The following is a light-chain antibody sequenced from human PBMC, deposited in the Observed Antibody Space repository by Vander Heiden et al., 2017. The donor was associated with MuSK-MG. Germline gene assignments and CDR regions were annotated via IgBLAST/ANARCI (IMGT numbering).Light chain of an antibody. CDR2: DTS. Sequence: IVLPPSPGTLSLFLGERATLSCRASQSVSSSYLAWYQQKPGQAPRLLMYDTSRRSTGIPDRFSGRGSGTDFTLTISRLEPEDFAVYYCQHYGGSRTFGQGTKVEIK. J-gene: IGKJ1*01. V-gene: IGKV3-20*01. CDR3: QHYGGSRT. CDR1: QSVSSSY.